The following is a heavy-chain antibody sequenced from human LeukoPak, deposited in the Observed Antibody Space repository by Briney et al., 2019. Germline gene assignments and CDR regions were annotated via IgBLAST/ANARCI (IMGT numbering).Heavy chain of an antibody. Sequence: GGSLRLSCAVSGLTFSSSWMDWVRQAPGKGLEWVASINPDGNKKYSADSVKGRFTISRDNAENSLYLQMNSLRAEDTAVYYCARRGTGHGMDVWGQGTTVIVSS. CDR1: GLTFSSSW. CDR3: ARRGTGHGMDV. D-gene: IGHD1-1*01. CDR2: INPDGNKK. J-gene: IGHJ6*02. V-gene: IGHV3-7*01.